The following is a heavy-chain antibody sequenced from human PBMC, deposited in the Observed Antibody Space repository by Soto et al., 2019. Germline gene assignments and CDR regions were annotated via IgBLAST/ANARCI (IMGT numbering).Heavy chain of an antibody. D-gene: IGHD6-6*01. CDR2: IWYDGSNK. CDR3: AREYSSFYYYMDV. Sequence: VQLVESGGGVVQPGRSLRLSCAASGFTFSSYGMHWVRQAPGKGLEWVAVIWYDGSNKYYADSVKGRFTISRDNSKNTLYLQMNSLRAEDTAVYYCAREYSSFYYYMDVWGKGTTVTVSS. CDR1: GFTFSSYG. J-gene: IGHJ6*03. V-gene: IGHV3-33*01.